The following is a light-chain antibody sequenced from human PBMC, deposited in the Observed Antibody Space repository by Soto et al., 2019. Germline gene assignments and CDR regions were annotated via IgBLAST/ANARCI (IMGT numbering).Light chain of an antibody. J-gene: IGLJ2*01. V-gene: IGLV9-49*01. CDR1: SGDSNYK. CDR3: GADHGSGSNFVVV. Sequence: QSALTQPPSASASLGASVTLTCTLSSGDSNYKGDWYQQRPGKGPRFVMRVGTGGIVGSKGDGIPDRFSVLGSGLNRYLTIKNIQEEDESDYHCGADHGSGSNFVVVFGGGTKLTVL. CDR2: VGTGGIVG.